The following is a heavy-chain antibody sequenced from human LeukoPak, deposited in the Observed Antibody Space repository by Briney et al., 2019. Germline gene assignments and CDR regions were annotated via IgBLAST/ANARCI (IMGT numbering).Heavy chain of an antibody. J-gene: IGHJ6*02. CDR2: IYSGGST. CDR3: ARHGTSCCRGPKYYGMDV. V-gene: IGHV3-53*01. Sequence: GGSPRLSCAASGFTVSSNYMSWVRQAPGKGLEWVSVIYSGGSTYYADSVKGRFTISRDNSKNTLYLQMNSLRAEDTAVYYCARHGTSCCRGPKYYGMDVWGQGTTVTVSS. CDR1: GFTVSSNY. D-gene: IGHD2-2*01.